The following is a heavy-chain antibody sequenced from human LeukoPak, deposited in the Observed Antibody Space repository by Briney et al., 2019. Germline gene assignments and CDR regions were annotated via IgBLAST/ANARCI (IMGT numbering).Heavy chain of an antibody. D-gene: IGHD5-24*01. CDR2: ISSSSSTI. J-gene: IGHJ4*02. CDR1: GFTFSSYS. CDR3: ARASMRMATAGLVDS. Sequence: PGGSLRLSCAASGFTFSSYSMNWVRQAPGKGLEWVSYISSSSSTIYYADSVKGRFTISRDNPRNSLYLQMNSLRAEDTAVYYCARASMRMATAGLVDSWGQGTLVTVSS. V-gene: IGHV3-48*04.